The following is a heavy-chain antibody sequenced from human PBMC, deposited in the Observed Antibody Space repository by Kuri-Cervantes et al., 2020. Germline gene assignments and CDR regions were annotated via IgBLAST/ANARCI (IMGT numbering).Heavy chain of an antibody. V-gene: IGHV3-30*01. CDR2: ISYDGSNK. CDR1: EFTFSNYA. D-gene: IGHD2/OR15-2a*01. CDR3: AKQGAHTFKYYYYGMDV. Sequence: GESLKISCAASEFTFSNYAMHWVRQAPGKGLEWVAVISYDGSNKHYADSVKGRFTTSRDNSKNTKNTLYLQMNSLRSEDTAVYYCAKQGAHTFKYYYYGMDVWGQGTTVTVSS. J-gene: IGHJ6*02.